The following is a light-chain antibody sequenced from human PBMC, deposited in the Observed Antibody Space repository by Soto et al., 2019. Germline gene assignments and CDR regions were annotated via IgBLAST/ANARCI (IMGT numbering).Light chain of an antibody. CDR1: PSVTNF. Sequence: EIVLTQSPATLSLSPGERATLSCRASPSVTNFLAWYQQKPGQAPRLLIYDASNRATGIPARFSGSGSGTDFTLTISSLEPEDFAVYYCQQRSNWPPRTFGQGTRLEIK. CDR2: DAS. J-gene: IGKJ5*01. CDR3: QQRSNWPPRT. V-gene: IGKV3-11*01.